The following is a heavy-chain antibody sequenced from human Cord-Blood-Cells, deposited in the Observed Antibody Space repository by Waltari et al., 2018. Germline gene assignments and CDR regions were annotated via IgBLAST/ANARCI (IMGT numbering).Heavy chain of an antibody. Sequence: QVQLVESGGGVVQPGRSLRLSCAASGFTFSSYGMHWVRQATGKGLEWVAVILYAGSNKYYAGAVKGRFTISRYNSKITLYLKMNSLRAEDTAVYYCARHAVAAAAYDYWGQGTLVTVAS. D-gene: IGHD6-13*01. V-gene: IGHV3-33*01. J-gene: IGHJ4*02. CDR1: GFTFSSYG. CDR2: ILYAGSNK. CDR3: ARHAVAAAAYDY.